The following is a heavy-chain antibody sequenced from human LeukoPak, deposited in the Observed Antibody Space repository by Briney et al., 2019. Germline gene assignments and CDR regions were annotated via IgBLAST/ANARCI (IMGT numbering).Heavy chain of an antibody. Sequence: GGSLRLSCAASGFTFSSYSMNWVRQAPGKGLEWVSSISSSSSYIYYADSVKGRFTISRDNAKNSLYLQMNSLRAEDTAVYYCAKGGGSSSYDGFDYWGQGTLVTVSS. D-gene: IGHD6-13*01. V-gene: IGHV3-21*01. J-gene: IGHJ4*02. CDR1: GFTFSSYS. CDR2: ISSSSSYI. CDR3: AKGGGSSSYDGFDY.